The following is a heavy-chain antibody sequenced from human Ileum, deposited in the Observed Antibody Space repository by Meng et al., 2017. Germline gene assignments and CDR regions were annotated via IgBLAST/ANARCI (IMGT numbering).Heavy chain of an antibody. J-gene: IGHJ5*02. V-gene: IGHV4-34*01. CDR2: INHSGST. CDR1: GGSFSGYY. Sequence: WGQGTLRPPEPPSPPCAVYGGSFSGYYWSWSRQPPGKGLEWIGEINHSGSTNYNPSLKSRVTISVDTSKNQFSLKLSSVTAADTAVYYCARGGPWFDPWGQGTLVTVSS. CDR3: ARGGPWFDP.